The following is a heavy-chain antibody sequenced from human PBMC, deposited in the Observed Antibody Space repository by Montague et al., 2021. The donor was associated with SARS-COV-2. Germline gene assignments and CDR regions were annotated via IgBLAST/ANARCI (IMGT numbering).Heavy chain of an antibody. Sequence: SLRLSCAASGFTFSSYSMNWVRQAPGKGLEWVSSISSSSSYIYYADSVKGRFTISRDNAKNSLYLQMNSLRAEDTAVYYCARERGPGVYCSGATCTNYYYYYGLDVWGQGTTVTVSS. J-gene: IGHJ6*02. V-gene: IGHV3-21*01. CDR2: ISSSSSYI. D-gene: IGHD2-15*01. CDR3: ARERGPGVYCSGATCTNYYYYYGLDV. CDR1: GFTFSSYS.